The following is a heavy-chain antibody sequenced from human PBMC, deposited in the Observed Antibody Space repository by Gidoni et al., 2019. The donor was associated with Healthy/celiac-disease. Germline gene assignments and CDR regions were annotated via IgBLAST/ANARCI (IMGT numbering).Heavy chain of an antibody. Sequence: EVQLVESGGGLVKPGGSLRLSCAASGFTFSSYSMNWVRQAPGKGLEWVSSISSSSSYIYYADSGKGRFTISRDNAKNSLYLQMNSLRAEDTAVYYCARDSGVYGDAFDIWGQGTMVTVSS. CDR3: ARDSGVYGDAFDI. V-gene: IGHV3-21*01. D-gene: IGHD3-10*01. CDR2: ISSSSSYI. CDR1: GFTFSSYS. J-gene: IGHJ3*02.